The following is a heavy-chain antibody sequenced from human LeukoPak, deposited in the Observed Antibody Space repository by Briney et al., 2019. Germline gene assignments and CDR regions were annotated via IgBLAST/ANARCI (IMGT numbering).Heavy chain of an antibody. V-gene: IGHV5-51*01. Sequence: GESLKISCKGSGYSFTSYWIGWVRQMPGKGLEWMGIIYPGDSDTRYSPSFQGQVTISADKSISTAYLQWSSLKASDTAMYYCARHILSGRSPSICSGYDALTNIYYYYMDVWGKGTTVTVSS. D-gene: IGHD5-12*01. CDR1: GYSFTSYW. J-gene: IGHJ6*03. CDR3: ARHILSGRSPSICSGYDALTNIYYYYMDV. CDR2: IYPGDSDT.